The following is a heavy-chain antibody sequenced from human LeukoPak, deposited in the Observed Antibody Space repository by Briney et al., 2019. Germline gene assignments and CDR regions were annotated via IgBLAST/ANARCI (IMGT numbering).Heavy chain of an antibody. CDR3: AKADYGSGYSNAFDM. CDR1: GFTFSNYA. CDR2: ISGSGGST. V-gene: IGHV3-23*01. Sequence: GGSLRLSCGASGFTFSNYAMSWVRQAPGKGLEWVSGISGSGGSTYYADSVKGRFTISRDNSKNTLYLQMNSLRAEDTAVYYCAKADYGSGYSNAFDMWGQGTMVTVSS. J-gene: IGHJ3*02. D-gene: IGHD3-22*01.